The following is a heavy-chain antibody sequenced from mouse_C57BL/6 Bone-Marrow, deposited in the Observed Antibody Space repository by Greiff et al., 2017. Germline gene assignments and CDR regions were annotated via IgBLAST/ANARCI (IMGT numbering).Heavy chain of an antibody. CDR3: ARGGGYPFAY. V-gene: IGHV5-6*01. CDR1: GFTFSSYG. D-gene: IGHD2-2*01. CDR2: ISSGGSYT. J-gene: IGHJ3*01. Sequence: EVKLVESGGDLVKPGGSLKLSCAASGFTFSSYGMSWVRQTPDKRLEWVATISSGGSYTYYPDSVKGRFTISRDNVKNTLYLQMSSLKSEDTAMYYCARGGGYPFAYWGQGTLVTVSA.